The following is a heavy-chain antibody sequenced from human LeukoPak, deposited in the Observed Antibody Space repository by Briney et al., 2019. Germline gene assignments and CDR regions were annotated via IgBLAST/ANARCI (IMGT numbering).Heavy chain of an antibody. D-gene: IGHD6-19*01. CDR2: IYYSGST. V-gene: IGHV4-39*02. Sequence: PSETLSLTCTVSGGSISSSSYYWGWIRQPPGKGLEWIGSIYYSGSTYYNPSLKSRVTISVDTSKNQFSLKLSSVTAADTAVYYCARDFGEFYSSGWSLFDYWGQGTLVTASS. CDR3: ARDFGEFYSSGWSLFDY. J-gene: IGHJ4*02. CDR1: GGSISSSSYY.